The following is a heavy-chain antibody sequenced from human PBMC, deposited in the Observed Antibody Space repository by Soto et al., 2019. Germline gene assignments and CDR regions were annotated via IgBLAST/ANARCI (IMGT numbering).Heavy chain of an antibody. CDR2: ISGKNGNT. D-gene: IGHD2-15*01. V-gene: IGHV1-18*04. Sequence: QVPLVQSGVEVKKPGASVKVSCKASGYTFISHGISWVRQAPGQGLEWMGWISGKNGNTNYAQKLQGRVTSTTDTSTSTAYMELRSLRSDDTAVYYCARVSSSIVVVPDYGMDVWGQGTTVTVSS. CDR1: GYTFISHG. CDR3: ARVSSSIVVVPDYGMDV. J-gene: IGHJ6*02.